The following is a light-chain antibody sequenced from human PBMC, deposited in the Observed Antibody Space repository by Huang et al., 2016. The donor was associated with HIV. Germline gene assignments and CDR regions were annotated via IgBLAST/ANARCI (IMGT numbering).Light chain of an antibody. CDR3: QQYDNWPPGLT. J-gene: IGKJ4*01. Sequence: EIVMTQSPATLSVSPGGGATLSCRASQNVRSNLAWYQQTPSQAPRLLIYDTSTRAAGVPARFSGSGSGTEFTLTISGLQSEDVAVYYCQQYDNWPPGLTFGGGTKVEI. CDR1: QNVRSN. CDR2: DTS. V-gene: IGKV3-15*01.